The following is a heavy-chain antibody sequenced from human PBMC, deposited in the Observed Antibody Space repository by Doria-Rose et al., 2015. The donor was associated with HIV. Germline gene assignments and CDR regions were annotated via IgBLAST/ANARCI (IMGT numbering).Heavy chain of an antibody. Sequence: PSETLSLTCNVSGGSVSGYYCSWIRQPPGKGLEWIGYIYNYGKTNYNPSLKDRVTILVDTSKNQFSLKLNSVTAADTAVYFCARAKFSTPFDHWGQG. CDR1: GGSVSGYY. CDR3: ARAKFSTPFDH. D-gene: IGHD3-16*01. V-gene: IGHV4-59*02. CDR2: IYNYGKT. J-gene: IGHJ1*01.